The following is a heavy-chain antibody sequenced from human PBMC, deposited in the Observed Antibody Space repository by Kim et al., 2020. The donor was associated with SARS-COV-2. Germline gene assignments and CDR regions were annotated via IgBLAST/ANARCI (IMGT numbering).Heavy chain of an antibody. CDR2: IYSGGSST. J-gene: IGHJ4*02. V-gene: IGHV3-23*03. D-gene: IGHD1-26*01. CDR3: AKGGSQGSYFDY. CDR1: GFTFSSYA. Sequence: GGSLRLSCAASGFTFSSYAMSWVRQAPGKGLEWVSVIYSGGSSTYYVDSVKGRFTISRDNSKNTLYLQMNSLRAEDTAVYYCAKGGSQGSYFDYWGQGTLVTVSS.